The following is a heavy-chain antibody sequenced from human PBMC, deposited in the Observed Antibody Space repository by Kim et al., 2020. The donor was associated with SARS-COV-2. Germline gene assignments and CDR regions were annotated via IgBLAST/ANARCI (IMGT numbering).Heavy chain of an antibody. CDR3: AREYDETYYFDY. D-gene: IGHD3-16*01. J-gene: IGHJ4*01. CDR1: GYPFTSYY. CDR2: IYPSGGRT. V-gene: IGHV1-46*01. Sequence: ASVKVSCKTSGYPFTSYYIHWVRQAPGQGLEYMGIIYPSGGRTTYAQKFQGRVTMTRDTATSTVYMELTSLRSDDTAVYYCAREYDETYYFDYWGQGTLV.